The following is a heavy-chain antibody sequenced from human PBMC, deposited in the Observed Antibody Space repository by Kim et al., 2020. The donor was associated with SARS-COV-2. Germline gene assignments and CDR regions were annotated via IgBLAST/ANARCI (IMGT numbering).Heavy chain of an antibody. CDR3: AREEVKYAAMDRCGMDV. J-gene: IGHJ6*02. Sequence: VKGRFTISRDNTKNTLYLQMNSLRAEDTAVYYCAREEVKYAAMDRCGMDVWGQGTTVTVSS. D-gene: IGHD5-18*01. V-gene: IGHV3-30*01.